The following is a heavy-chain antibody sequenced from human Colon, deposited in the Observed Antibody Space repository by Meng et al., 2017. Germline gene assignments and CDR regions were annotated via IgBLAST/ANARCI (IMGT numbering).Heavy chain of an antibody. J-gene: IGHJ4*02. V-gene: IGHV3-23*01. CDR1: GFTWSNCA. D-gene: IGHD3-22*01. Sequence: SCAASGFTWSNCAMSWVRQAPGQGLEWVSTITSDGSFTNYAGSVKGRFTISRDISKNSLYLQMHSLRAEDTAVYYCAKKTAGSGYQPFDSWGQGTLVTVSS. CDR2: ITSDGSFT. CDR3: AKKTAGSGYQPFDS.